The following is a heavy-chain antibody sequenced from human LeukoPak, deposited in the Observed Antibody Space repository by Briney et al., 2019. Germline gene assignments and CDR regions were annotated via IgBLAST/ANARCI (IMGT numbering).Heavy chain of an antibody. CDR1: GYTFTSYD. Sequence: GASVKVSCKASGYTFTSYDINWVRQATGQGLEWMGWMNPNSGNTGYTQKFQGRVTMTRNTSISTAYMELSSLRSEDTAVYYCARSCSSTSCYQRYYYYYYMDVWGKGTTVTISS. V-gene: IGHV1-8*01. CDR3: ARSCSSTSCYQRYYYYYYMDV. CDR2: MNPNSGNT. D-gene: IGHD2-2*01. J-gene: IGHJ6*03.